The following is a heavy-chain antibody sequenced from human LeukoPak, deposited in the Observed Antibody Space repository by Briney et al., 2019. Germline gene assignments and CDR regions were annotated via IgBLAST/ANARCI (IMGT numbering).Heavy chain of an antibody. J-gene: IGHJ4*02. Sequence: GGSLRLSCAASGFTFSDYYMSWIRQAPGKGLEWVSYISSSGSTIYYADSMKGRFTISRDNAKNSLYLQMNSLRAEDTAVYYCARIYGDQELYFDYWGQGTLVTVSS. CDR3: ARIYGDQELYFDY. CDR2: ISSSGSTI. D-gene: IGHD4-17*01. CDR1: GFTFSDYY. V-gene: IGHV3-11*01.